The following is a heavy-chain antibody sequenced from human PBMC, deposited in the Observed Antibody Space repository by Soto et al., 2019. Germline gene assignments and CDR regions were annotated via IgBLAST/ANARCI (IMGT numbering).Heavy chain of an antibody. Sequence: QVQLVESGGGVVQPGRSLRLSCAASGFIFSTYGMHWVRQAPGKGLEWVAVISSDGGNIFYADSVKGRCTNSRDNSKNTLYLQITSPRAEDTPVYYGVKKHPEAVYEPIDYWGQGTLVTVSS. V-gene: IGHV3-30*18. CDR2: ISSDGGNI. D-gene: IGHD3-16*01. CDR1: GFIFSTYG. J-gene: IGHJ4*02. CDR3: VKKHPEAVYEPIDY.